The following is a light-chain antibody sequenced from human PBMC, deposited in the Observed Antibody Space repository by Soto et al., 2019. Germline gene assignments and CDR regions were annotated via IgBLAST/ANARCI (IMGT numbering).Light chain of an antibody. CDR3: QQYYSSPFT. CDR2: WAS. CDR1: QSVLYSSNNRNY. V-gene: IGKV4-1*01. J-gene: IGKJ2*01. Sequence: DIVMTQSPDSLAVSLGERVTIHCKSSQSVLYSSNNRNYFAWYQQKPGQPPKLLIYWASTWESGVPDRFSGSGSGTDFTLTISSFQAADVAVYYCQQYYSSPFTFGQGTKLEI.